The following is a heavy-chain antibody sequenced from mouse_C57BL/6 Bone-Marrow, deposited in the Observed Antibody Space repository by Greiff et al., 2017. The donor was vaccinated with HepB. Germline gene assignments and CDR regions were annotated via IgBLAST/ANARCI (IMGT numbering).Heavy chain of an antibody. Sequence: VQLKQSGPELVKPGASVKISCKASGYSFTGYYMNWVKQSPEKSLEWIGEINPSTGGTTYNQKFKAKATLTVDKSSSTAYMQLKSLTSEDSAVYYCAMVYYDYDPFDYWGQGTTLTVSS. J-gene: IGHJ2*01. V-gene: IGHV1-42*01. CDR2: INPSTGGT. CDR1: GYSFTGYY. D-gene: IGHD2-4*01. CDR3: AMVYYDYDPFDY.